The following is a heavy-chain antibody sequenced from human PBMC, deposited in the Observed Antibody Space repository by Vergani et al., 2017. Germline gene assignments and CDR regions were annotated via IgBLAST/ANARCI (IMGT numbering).Heavy chain of an antibody. D-gene: IGHD2-2*01. V-gene: IGHV4-34*01. J-gene: IGHJ4*02. CDR3: ARESPGIVVVPAAEESFDY. CDR1: GFTFSDYY. CDR2: INHSGST. Sequence: QVQLVESGGGLVKPGGSLRLSCAASGFTFSDYYMSWIRQPPGKGLEWIGEINHSGSTNYNPSLKSRVTISVDTSKNQFSLKLSSVTAADTAVYYCARESPGIVVVPAAEESFDYWGQGTLVTVSS.